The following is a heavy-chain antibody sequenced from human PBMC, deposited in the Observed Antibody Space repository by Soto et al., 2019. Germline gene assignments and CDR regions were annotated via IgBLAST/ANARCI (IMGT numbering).Heavy chain of an antibody. CDR3: AKRGEVVSAAIPLWYYYMDV. V-gene: IGHV3-23*01. CDR2: ISGSGGNI. D-gene: IGHD2-2*02. CDR1: GFIFSTFA. Sequence: EVQLLESGGGLVQPGGSLRLSCAASGFIFSTFAMSWVRQAPGKGLQWVSSISGSGGNIYYADSVKGRFTISRDNSKTTLYLQMNSLRAEDTAVYYCAKRGEVVSAAIPLWYYYMDVWGKGTTVTVSS. J-gene: IGHJ6*03.